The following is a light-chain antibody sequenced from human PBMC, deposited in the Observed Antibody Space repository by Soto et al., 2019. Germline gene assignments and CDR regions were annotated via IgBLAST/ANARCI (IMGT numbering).Light chain of an antibody. J-gene: IGLJ2*01. Sequence: QSVLTQSSSASASLGSSVKLTCTLSSGHSSYIIAWHQQQPGKAPRYLMKLDGSGSYNRGSGIPDRFSGSSSGADRYLAISNLQSEDEADYYCETWYSNIHVVFGGGTQLTVL. CDR1: SGHSSYI. CDR2: LDGSGSY. CDR3: ETWYSNIHVV. V-gene: IGLV4-60*03.